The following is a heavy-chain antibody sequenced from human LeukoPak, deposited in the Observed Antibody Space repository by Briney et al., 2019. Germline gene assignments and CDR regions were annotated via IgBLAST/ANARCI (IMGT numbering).Heavy chain of an antibody. CDR2: ISSSGGST. CDR1: GFTFSSYA. D-gene: IGHD6-19*01. Sequence: GGSLRLSCAASGFTFSSYAMSWLRQAPGKGLELVSAISSSGGSTYYADSVKGRFTISRDNSKNTLYVQVNSLRAEDTAVYYCAKGPKVAGRPYYFDYWGQGTLVTVSS. V-gene: IGHV3-23*01. CDR3: AKGPKVAGRPYYFDY. J-gene: IGHJ4*02.